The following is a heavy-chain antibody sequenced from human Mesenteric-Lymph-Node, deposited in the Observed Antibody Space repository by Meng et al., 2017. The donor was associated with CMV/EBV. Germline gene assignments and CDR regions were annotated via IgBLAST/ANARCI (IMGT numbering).Heavy chain of an antibody. CDR1: GGSVTGFY. V-gene: IGHV4-59*02. Sequence: SETLSLTCTVSGGSVTGFYWSWIRQPPGRGLEWIGYVYYSGSTSYNPSLKSRVSILAHTSKNQISLTLTSVTAADTAVYYCARMGYSYGWVDYWGQGTLVTVSS. D-gene: IGHD5-18*01. J-gene: IGHJ4*02. CDR3: ARMGYSYGWVDY. CDR2: VYYSGST.